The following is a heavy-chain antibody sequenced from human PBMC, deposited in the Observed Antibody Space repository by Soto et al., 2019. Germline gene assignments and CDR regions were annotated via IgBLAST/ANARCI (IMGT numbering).Heavy chain of an antibody. Sequence: QVHLVQSGAEVKKPGSSVKVSCKAAGGTFSTYTLICVRQAPGQGLEWMGRIIPMLTVRNSAQKFQGRVTLTADKSTSTAFMELTSLRSDDTAVYYCSSGSWSAETFDVWGQGTMVTVSS. D-gene: IGHD2-2*01. V-gene: IGHV1-69*02. CDR1: GGTFSTYT. CDR3: SSGSWSAETFDV. CDR2: IIPMLTVR. J-gene: IGHJ3*01.